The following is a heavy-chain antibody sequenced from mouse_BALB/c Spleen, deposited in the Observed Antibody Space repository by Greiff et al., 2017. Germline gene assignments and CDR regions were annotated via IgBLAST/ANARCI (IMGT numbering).Heavy chain of an antibody. V-gene: IGHV8-12*01. CDR1: GFSLSTSGMG. D-gene: IGHD2-4*01. Sequence: QVTLKVSGPGILQPSQTLSLTCSFSGFSLSTSGMGVSWIRQPSGKGLEWLAHIYWDDDKRYNPSLKSRLTISKDTSSNQVFLKITSVDTADTATYYCARRADYEEAMDYWGQGTSVTVSS. CDR2: IYWDDDK. J-gene: IGHJ4*01. CDR3: ARRADYEEAMDY.